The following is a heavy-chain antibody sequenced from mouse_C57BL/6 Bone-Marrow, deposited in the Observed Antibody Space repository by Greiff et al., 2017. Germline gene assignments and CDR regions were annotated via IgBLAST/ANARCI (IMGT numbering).Heavy chain of an antibody. V-gene: IGHV1-55*01. CDR3: AREERLRRYFDV. J-gene: IGHJ1*03. CDR1: GYTFTSYW. CDR2: IYPGSGST. Sequence: VKLQQPGAELVKPGASVKMSCKASGYTFTSYWITWVKQRPGQGLEWIGDIYPGSGSTNYNEKFKSKATLTVDTSSSTAYMQLSSLTSEDSAVYYCAREERLRRYFDVWGTGTTVTVSS. D-gene: IGHD2-2*01.